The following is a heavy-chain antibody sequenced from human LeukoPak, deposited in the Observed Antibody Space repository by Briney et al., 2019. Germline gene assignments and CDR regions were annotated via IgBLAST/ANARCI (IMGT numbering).Heavy chain of an antibody. V-gene: IGHV3-11*06. Sequence: SGGSLRLSCAASGFTFSDYYMSWIRQAPGKGLEWVSYISSSGYTNYADSVTGRFTISRDNAKNSLYLQMNSLRAEDTAVYYCARRGTSGSYYDAYAWTSFDYWGQGTLVTVSS. CDR2: ISSSGYT. CDR1: GFTFSDYY. J-gene: IGHJ4*02. D-gene: IGHD1-26*01. CDR3: ARRGTSGSYYDAYAWTSFDY.